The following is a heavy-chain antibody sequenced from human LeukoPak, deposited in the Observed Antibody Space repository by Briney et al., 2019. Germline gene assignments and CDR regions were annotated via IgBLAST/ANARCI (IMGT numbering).Heavy chain of an antibody. V-gene: IGHV3-7*01. CDR2: IKQDGSGK. CDR3: AREKRGSSSPDY. CDR1: GFTFSSYW. J-gene: IGHJ4*02. Sequence: GGSLRLSCAASGFTFSSYWMSWVRQAPGKGLEWVANIKQDGSGKYYVDSVKGRLTISRDNAKNSLYLQMNSLRAEDTAVYYCAREKRGSSSPDYWGQGTLVTVSS. D-gene: IGHD6-6*01.